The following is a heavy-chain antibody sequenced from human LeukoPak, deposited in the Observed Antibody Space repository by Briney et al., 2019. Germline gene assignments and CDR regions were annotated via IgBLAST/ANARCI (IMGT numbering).Heavy chain of an antibody. CDR1: GFTFSSYG. V-gene: IGHV3-48*01. J-gene: IGHJ4*02. D-gene: IGHD3-22*01. Sequence: PGGSLRLSCAASGFTFSSYGMNWVRQAPGKGLEWVSYISSSSSTIYYADSVKGRFSISRDNSKNTLFLQMNSLRAEDTAVYYCAKSSYYDSSGYYREYYFDYWGQGMLVTVSS. CDR2: ISSSSSTI. CDR3: AKSSYYDSSGYYREYYFDY.